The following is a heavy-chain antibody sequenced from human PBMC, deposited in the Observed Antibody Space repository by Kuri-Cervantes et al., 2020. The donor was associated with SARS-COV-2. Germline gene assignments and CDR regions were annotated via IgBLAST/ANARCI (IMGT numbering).Heavy chain of an antibody. V-gene: IGHV3-30-3*01. CDR1: GFTFSSYA. CDR2: ISYDGSNK. CDR3: ARLDGYIEH. Sequence: RTLSLTCAASGFTFSSYAMHWVRQAPGKGLEWVAVISYDGSNKYYADSVKGRFTISRDNSKNTLYLQMNSLRAEDTAVYYCARLDGYIEHWGQGTLVTVSS. D-gene: IGHD5-24*01. J-gene: IGHJ5*02.